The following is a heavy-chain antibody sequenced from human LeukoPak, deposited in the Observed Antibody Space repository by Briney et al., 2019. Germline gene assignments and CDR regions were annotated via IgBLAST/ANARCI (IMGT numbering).Heavy chain of an antibody. J-gene: IGHJ4*02. CDR1: GGSVSSSTYY. V-gene: IGHV4-39*01. Sequence: SETLSLTCSVSGGSVSSSTYYWGWIRQPPGKGLEWIGSIYYSGSTYYNPSLKSRVTISVDTSKNQFSLKLSSVTAADTAVYYCARLHAVADYYFDYWGQGTLVTVSS. D-gene: IGHD6-19*01. CDR2: IYYSGST. CDR3: ARLHAVADYYFDY.